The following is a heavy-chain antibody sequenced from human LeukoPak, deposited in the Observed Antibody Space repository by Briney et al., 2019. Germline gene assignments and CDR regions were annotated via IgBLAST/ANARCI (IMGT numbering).Heavy chain of an antibody. CDR1: GFTLSSYW. D-gene: IGHD4-23*01. J-gene: IGHJ4*02. V-gene: IGHV3-7*01. CDR2: TKKDGSQT. CDR3: ARVHGGSWEGPFDY. Sequence: PGGSLRLSCAASGFTLSSYWMTLVRRAPRKGLQLVANTKKDGSQTAYVDSVKGRFTISRDNVHNSLYLQMNSLRVEDTAVYYCARVHGGSWEGPFDYWGQGTLATVSS.